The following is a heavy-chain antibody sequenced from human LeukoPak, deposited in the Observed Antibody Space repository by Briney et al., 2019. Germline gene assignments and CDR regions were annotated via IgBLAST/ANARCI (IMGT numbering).Heavy chain of an antibody. CDR1: GFTFSSYA. CDR3: ASPTIFGVVMDYYFHY. D-gene: IGHD3-3*01. V-gene: IGHV3-23*01. CDR2: ISGSGGST. J-gene: IGHJ4*02. Sequence: GGSLRLSCAASGFTFSSYAMSWVRQAPGKGLEWVSAISGSGGSTYYADSVKGRFTISRDNSKNTLYLQVNSLRAEDTAVYYCASPTIFGVVMDYYFHYWGQGTLVTVSS.